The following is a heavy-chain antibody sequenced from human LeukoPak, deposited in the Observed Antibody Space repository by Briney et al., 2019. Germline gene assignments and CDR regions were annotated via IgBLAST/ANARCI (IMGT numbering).Heavy chain of an antibody. V-gene: IGHV1-2*06. Sequence: ASAKVSCKASGYSFTGHYMVWVRQAPGQGLEWMGRINPNSGGTNYAQKFQGRVTMTRDTSISTAYMELSRLRSDDTAVYYCARSYSDYGVDYWGQGTLVTVSS. CDR2: INPNSGGT. CDR1: GYSFTGHY. CDR3: ARSYSDYGVDY. J-gene: IGHJ4*02. D-gene: IGHD3-22*01.